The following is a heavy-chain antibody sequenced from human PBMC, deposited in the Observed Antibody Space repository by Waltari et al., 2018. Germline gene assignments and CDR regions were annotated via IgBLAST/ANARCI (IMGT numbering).Heavy chain of an antibody. CDR1: GGSISSGGYS. J-gene: IGHJ3*02. CDR3: ARAPIEYYDFWSGYWSGAFDI. D-gene: IGHD3-3*01. Sequence: QLQLQESGSGLVKPSQTLSLTCAVSGGSISSGGYSWSWLRQPPGKGLEWIGYIEHSGSTYYNPSLKSRVTISVDRSKNQFSLKLSSVTAADTAVYYCARAPIEYYDFWSGYWSGAFDIWGQGTMVTVSS. CDR2: IEHSGST. V-gene: IGHV4-30-2*01.